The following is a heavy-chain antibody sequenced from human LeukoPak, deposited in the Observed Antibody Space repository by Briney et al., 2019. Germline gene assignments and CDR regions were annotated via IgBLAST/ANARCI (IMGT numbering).Heavy chain of an antibody. J-gene: IGHJ6*02. CDR3: ARDRSGWYSRLGGYGMDV. V-gene: IGHV3-53*01. Sequence: GGSLRLSCAASGFTVSSNYMSWVRQAPGKGLEWVSVIYSGGSTYYADSVKGRFTISRDNSKNTLYLQMNSLRAEDTAVYYCARDRSGWYSRLGGYGMDVWGQGTTVTVCS. CDR1: GFTVSSNY. CDR2: IYSGGST. D-gene: IGHD6-19*01.